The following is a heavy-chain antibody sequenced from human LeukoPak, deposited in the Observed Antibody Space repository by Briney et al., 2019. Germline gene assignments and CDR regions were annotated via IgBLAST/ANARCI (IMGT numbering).Heavy chain of an antibody. V-gene: IGHV1-18*01. J-gene: IGHJ4*02. CDR1: GYTFTSYA. D-gene: IGHD3-9*01. CDR2: ISAYNGNT. Sequence: ASVKVPCKASGYTFTSYAMHWVRQAPGQRLEWMGWISAYNGNTNYAQKLQGRVTMTTDTSTSTAYMELRSLRSDDTAVYYCARERDDILTGDFDYWGQGTLVTVSS. CDR3: ARERDDILTGDFDY.